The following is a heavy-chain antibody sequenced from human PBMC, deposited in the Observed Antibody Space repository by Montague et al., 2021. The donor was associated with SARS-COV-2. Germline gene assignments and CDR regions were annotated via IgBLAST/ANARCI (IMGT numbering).Heavy chain of an antibody. CDR1: GAFISSNNW. Sequence: SETLSLTCEVSGAFISSNNWWIWVRQSPGKGLEWIGETYHSGSTNYNPSLRGRVTISVDKSKNQFSLKVNSVSAADTAVYYCARLGVVPSPRTFDPWGQGTLVTVSS. V-gene: IGHV4-4*02. CDR2: TYHSGST. CDR3: ARLGVVPSPRTFDP. D-gene: IGHD3-10*01. J-gene: IGHJ5*02.